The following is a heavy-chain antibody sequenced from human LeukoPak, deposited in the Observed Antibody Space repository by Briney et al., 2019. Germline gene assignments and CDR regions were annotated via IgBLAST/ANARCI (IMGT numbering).Heavy chain of an antibody. CDR3: AATLPGGFVRNGY. V-gene: IGHV1-69*04. CDR1: GGTFSSYA. CDR2: IIPILGIA. Sequence: GASVKVSCKASGGTFSSYAISWVRQAPGQGLEWMGRIIPILGIANYAQKFQGRVTITADKSTSTAYMELSSLRSEDTAVYYCAATLPGGFVRNGYWGQGTLVTVSS. D-gene: IGHD6-6*01. J-gene: IGHJ4*02.